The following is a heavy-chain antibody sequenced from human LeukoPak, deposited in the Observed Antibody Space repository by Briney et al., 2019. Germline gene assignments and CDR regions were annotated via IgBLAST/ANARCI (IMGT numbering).Heavy chain of an antibody. CDR2: IYSGGST. CDR1: EFTVSSNY. V-gene: IGHV3-53*01. D-gene: IGHD1-1*01. J-gene: IGHJ3*02. CDR3: ARGHNWNDRGAFDI. Sequence: GGSLRLSCAASEFTVSSNYMSWARQAPGKGLEWVSSIYSGGSTYYADSVKGRFTISRDSSENRLYLQMNSLRAEDTAVYYCARGHNWNDRGAFDIWGQGTMVTVSS.